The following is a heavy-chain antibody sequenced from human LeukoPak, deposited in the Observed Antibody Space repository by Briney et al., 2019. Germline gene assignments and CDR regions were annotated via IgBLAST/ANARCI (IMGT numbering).Heavy chain of an antibody. CDR1: GFTFSNGW. Sequence: PGGSLRLSCAASGFTFSNGWMSWVRQAPGEGLEWVGRIKSKSERGQTDYAAPVKGRFNTSRDGETNSVYLHMNSLKTEDTAVYFCTSNLYCSTSSCYTLDIWGQGTLVAVSP. J-gene: IGHJ4*02. V-gene: IGHV3-15*01. D-gene: IGHD2-2*02. CDR2: IKSKSERGQT. CDR3: TSNLYCSTSSCYTLDI.